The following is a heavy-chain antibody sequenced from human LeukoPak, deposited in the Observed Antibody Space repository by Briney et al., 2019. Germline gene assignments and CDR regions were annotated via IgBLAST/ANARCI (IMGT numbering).Heavy chain of an antibody. CDR2: IKQDGSEK. CDR1: GLSFSNYW. D-gene: IGHD6-13*01. CDR3: ARMSSSWSRGAFDI. V-gene: IGHV3-7*03. J-gene: IGHJ3*02. Sequence: GGSLRLSCAASGLSFSNYWMSWVRQAPGKGPEWVANIKQDGSEKYYVDSVKGRFTISRDNAKNSLYLQMNSLRAEDTAVYYCARMSSSWSRGAFDIWGQGTMVTVSS.